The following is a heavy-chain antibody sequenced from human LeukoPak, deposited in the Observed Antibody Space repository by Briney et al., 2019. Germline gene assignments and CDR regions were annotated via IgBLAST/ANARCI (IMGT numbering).Heavy chain of an antibody. D-gene: IGHD3-22*01. V-gene: IGHV3-21*01. CDR3: ARCLYYYDSSVYAAGLDY. CDR1: GFTFSSYS. Sequence: PGGSLRLSCAASGFTFSSYSMNWVRQAPGKGLEWVSSISSSSSYIYYADSVKGRFTISRDNAKNSLYLQMNRLRAEDTAVYYCARCLYYYDSSVYAAGLDYWGQGTLVTVSS. CDR2: ISSSSSYI. J-gene: IGHJ4*02.